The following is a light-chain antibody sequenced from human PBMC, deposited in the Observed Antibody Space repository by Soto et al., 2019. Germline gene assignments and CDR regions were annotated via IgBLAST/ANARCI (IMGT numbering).Light chain of an antibody. CDR3: ASFSNSTFV. CDR1: SSDVGSYKY. Sequence: QSVLIQPASMSGSPGQSITISCTGSSSDVGSYKYVSWYQQHPGKAPKLIIYEVSNRPSGVSIRFSGSKSANTASLTLSGLQADDEAEYYCASFSNSTFVFGSGTKVTVL. CDR2: EVS. J-gene: IGLJ1*01. V-gene: IGLV2-14*01.